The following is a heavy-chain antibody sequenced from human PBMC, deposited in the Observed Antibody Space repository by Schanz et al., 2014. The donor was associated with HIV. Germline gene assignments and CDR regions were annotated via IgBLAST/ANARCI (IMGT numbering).Heavy chain of an antibody. J-gene: IGHJ5*02. CDR2: IWYDGNNK. CDR1: GFTFSSYG. D-gene: IGHD6-13*01. Sequence: QVQLVESGGGVVQPGRSLRLSCAASGFTFSSYGMHWVRQAPGKGLEWVAVIWYDGNNKYYADSVKGRFTVSRDNSKNMLYLQMNSLRAEDTAVYYCAREYYSRNWNWFDPWGQGTLVTVSS. CDR3: AREYYSRNWNWFDP. V-gene: IGHV3-33*01.